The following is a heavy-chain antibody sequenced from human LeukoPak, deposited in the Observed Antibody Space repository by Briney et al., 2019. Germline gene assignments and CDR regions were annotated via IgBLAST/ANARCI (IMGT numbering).Heavy chain of an antibody. J-gene: IGHJ4*02. D-gene: IGHD3-10*01. V-gene: IGHV4-30-2*01. CDR3: ARVDYYGSGSYGPPGKFDY. CDR2: IYHSGST. Sequence: PSQSLSLTCTVSGGSISSGGYYWSWIRQPPGKGLEWIGYIYHSGSTNYNPSLKSRVTISVDKSKNQCSLKLSSVTAADTAVYYCARVDYYGSGSYGPPGKFDYWGQGTLVTVSS. CDR1: GGSISSGGYY.